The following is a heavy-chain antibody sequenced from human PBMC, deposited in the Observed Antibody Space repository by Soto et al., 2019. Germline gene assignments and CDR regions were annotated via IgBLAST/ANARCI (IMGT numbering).Heavy chain of an antibody. J-gene: IGHJ5*02. D-gene: IGHD3-3*01. V-gene: IGHV4-59*12. CDR3: ARALTIFENWFDP. Sequence: SETLSLTCTVSGGSISSYYWSWIRQPPGKGLEWIGYIYYTGSTNYNPSLKSRVTISVDTSKNQFSLKLSSVTAADTAVYYCARALTIFENWFDPWGQGTLVTAPQ. CDR2: IYYTGST. CDR1: GGSISSYY.